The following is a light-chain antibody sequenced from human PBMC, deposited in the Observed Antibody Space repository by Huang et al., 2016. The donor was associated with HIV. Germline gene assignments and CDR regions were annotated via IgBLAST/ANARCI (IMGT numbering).Light chain of an antibody. CDR3: QQRAGWPLT. J-gene: IGKJ4*01. CDR2: DAS. Sequence: EIVLTQSPATLSLSPGERAPLACRASQHISGYLAWYQQKPGQAPRLLIDDASIRATGIPVRFSGSGSGTDFTFSISSLEPEDFAFYYCQQRAGWPLTFGGGTKVEIK. CDR1: QHISGY. V-gene: IGKV3-11*01.